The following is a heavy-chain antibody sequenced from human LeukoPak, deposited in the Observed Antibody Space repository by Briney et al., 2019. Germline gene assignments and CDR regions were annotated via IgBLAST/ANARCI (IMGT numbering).Heavy chain of an antibody. CDR2: IYYSGST. CDR3: ARPHRAGWFDP. V-gene: IGHV4-39*01. CDR1: GGSIGSAYY. J-gene: IGHJ5*02. Sequence: SETLSLTCTVSGGSIGSAYYWGWIRQPPGKGLEWIGSIYYSGSTYYNPSLKSRVTISVDTSKNQFSLKLSSVTAADTAVYYCARPHRAGWFDPWGQGTLVTVSS. D-gene: IGHD6-13*01.